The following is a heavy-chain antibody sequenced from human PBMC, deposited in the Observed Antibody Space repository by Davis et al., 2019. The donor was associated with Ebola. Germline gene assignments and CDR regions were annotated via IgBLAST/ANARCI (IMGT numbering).Heavy chain of an antibody. D-gene: IGHD1-14*01. CDR3: ARERPLLYYYGMDV. CDR2: INHSGST. V-gene: IGHV4-34*01. J-gene: IGHJ6*02. CDR1: GGSFSGYY. Sequence: MPSETLSLTCAVYGGSFSGYYWSWIRQPPGKGLEWIGEINHSGSTNYNPSLKSRVTISVDKSKNQFSLKLSSVTAADTAVYYCARERPLLYYYGMDVWGQGTTVTVSS.